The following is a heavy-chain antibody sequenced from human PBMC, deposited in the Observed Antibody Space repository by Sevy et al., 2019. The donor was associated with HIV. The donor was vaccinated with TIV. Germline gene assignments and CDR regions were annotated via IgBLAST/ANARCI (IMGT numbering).Heavy chain of an antibody. J-gene: IGHJ6*02. CDR2: IIPIFGTA. CDR1: GGTFSSYA. Sequence: ASVKVSCKASGGTFSSYAISWVRQAPGQGLEWMGGIIPIFGTANYAQKFQGRVTITADESTSTAYMELSSLRSEDTAVYYCARESTLTIFGVARNFYGMDVWGQGTTVTVSS. CDR3: ARESTLTIFGVARNFYGMDV. D-gene: IGHD3-3*01. V-gene: IGHV1-69*13.